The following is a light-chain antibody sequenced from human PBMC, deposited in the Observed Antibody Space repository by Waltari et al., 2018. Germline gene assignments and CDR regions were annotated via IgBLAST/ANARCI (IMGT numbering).Light chain of an antibody. V-gene: IGKV3-15*01. CDR1: QSVSSN. CDR2: GAS. J-gene: IGKJ1*01. Sequence: EIVMTQSPATLSVSPGESATLSCRASQSVSSNLAWYQQRPGQPPRLLIYGASTRATGIPARFSGSGSGTEFTLTISSLQSEDFAVYYCQQYNNWRTFGQGTKVEIK. CDR3: QQYNNWRT.